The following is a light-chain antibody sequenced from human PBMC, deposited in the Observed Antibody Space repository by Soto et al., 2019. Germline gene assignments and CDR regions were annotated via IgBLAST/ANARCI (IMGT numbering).Light chain of an antibody. CDR1: QSVSSN. J-gene: IGKJ1*01. V-gene: IGKV3-15*01. CDR2: GAS. CDR3: QQYSIWRT. Sequence: EVVMTQSPATLSASPGERATLSCRASQSVSSNLAWYQQKPGQAPRLLIYGASTRATGIPARFSGSGSGTEFTLTISSLQSEDFAVYYCQQYSIWRTFGQGTKVDIK.